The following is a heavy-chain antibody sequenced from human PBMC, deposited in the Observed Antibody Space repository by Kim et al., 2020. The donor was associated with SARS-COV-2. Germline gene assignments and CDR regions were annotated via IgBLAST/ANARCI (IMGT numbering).Heavy chain of an antibody. V-gene: IGHV3-21*01. CDR2: ISSRGSYT. CDR3: ARAPRNWAPPFDH. D-gene: IGHD7-27*01. Sequence: LSLTCAASGFALNTHSMTWVRLTPGKGLECLSLISSRGSYTFYADSVRGRFTISRDDARNSLYLQMNSLRAEDSAVYYCARAPRNWAPPFDHWGQGTLVTVSS. J-gene: IGHJ5*02. CDR1: GFALNTHS.